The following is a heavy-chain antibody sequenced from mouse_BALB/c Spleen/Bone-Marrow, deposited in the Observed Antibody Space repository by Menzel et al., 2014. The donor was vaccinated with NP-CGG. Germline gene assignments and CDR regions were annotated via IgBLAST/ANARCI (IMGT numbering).Heavy chain of an antibody. CDR1: RFSLSRYN. CDR3: ARKDGGYYVMDY. D-gene: IGHD2-3*01. J-gene: IGHJ4*01. Sequence: VQLQQSGPGLVAPSQNLSITCTVSRFSLSRYNIHWIRQPPGKGLEWLGMIWGGGGTDHNSALKSRLRISKDNSKSQIFLKINSLQIDDTAMYYCARKDGGYYVMDYWGQGTSVTVSS. CDR2: IWGGGGT. V-gene: IGHV2-6-4*01.